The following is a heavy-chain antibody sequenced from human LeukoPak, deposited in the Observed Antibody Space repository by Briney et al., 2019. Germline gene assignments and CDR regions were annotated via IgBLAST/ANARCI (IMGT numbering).Heavy chain of an antibody. CDR3: ARDGNAKGIAVADPFDY. D-gene: IGHD6-19*01. CDR2: VNLQGST. J-gene: IGHJ4*02. V-gene: IGHV4-4*02. CDR1: GGSISNTNW. Sequence: SGTLSLTCGVSGGSISNTNWWTWVRQPPGKGLEWIGEVNLQGSTNYSPSLKSRVAISVDKSENHISLKLTSVTAADTAVYYCARDGNAKGIAVADPFDYWGQGTLVTVSS.